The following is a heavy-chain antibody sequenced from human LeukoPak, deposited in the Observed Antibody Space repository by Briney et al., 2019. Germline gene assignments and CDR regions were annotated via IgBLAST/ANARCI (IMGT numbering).Heavy chain of an antibody. Sequence: SETLSLTCTVSNYSINGGYYWGWIRQPPGKGLEWIGSIFHSGSTYYNPSLKSRVTISIDTSKNQFSLKLSSVTAADTALYYCARYHSGYDDYWGQGILVTVSS. CDR1: NYSINGGYY. V-gene: IGHV4-38-2*02. CDR3: ARYHSGYDDY. D-gene: IGHD5-12*01. CDR2: IFHSGST. J-gene: IGHJ4*02.